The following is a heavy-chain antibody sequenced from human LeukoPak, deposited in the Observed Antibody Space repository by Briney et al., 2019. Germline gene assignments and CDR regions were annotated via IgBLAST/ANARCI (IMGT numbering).Heavy chain of an antibody. V-gene: IGHV3-74*01. J-gene: IGHJ3*02. D-gene: IGHD3-3*01. CDR2: INSDGGTA. Sequence: GGSLRLSCAASGFTLSSFWMHWARQAPGKGLVWVSRINSDGGTAHYADSVKGRFTISRDNAKNTLYLQMNSLRAEDTAVYYCAVTLYYDFWSGSRPYAFDIWGQGTMVTVSS. CDR3: AVTLYYDFWSGSRPYAFDI. CDR1: GFTLSSFW.